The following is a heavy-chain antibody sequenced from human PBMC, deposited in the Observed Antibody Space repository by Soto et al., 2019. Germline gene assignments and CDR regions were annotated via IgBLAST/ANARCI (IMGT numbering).Heavy chain of an antibody. CDR2: ISGNGRKT. Sequence: QTGGSLRLSCTASGFTFNSYAMTWVRQAPGKGLEWVAGISGNGRKTSYADSVKGRFSISRDNPKSTVYLELNNLSAEDTAVYHCAKNQGVELVPLATVDWFDPWGQGSVVTVSS. V-gene: IGHV3-23*01. CDR1: GFTFNSYA. CDR3: AKNQGVELVPLATVDWFDP. D-gene: IGHD1-26*01. J-gene: IGHJ5*02.